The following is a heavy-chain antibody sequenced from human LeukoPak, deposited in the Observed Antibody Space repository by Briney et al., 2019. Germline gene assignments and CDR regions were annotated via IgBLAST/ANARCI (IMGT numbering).Heavy chain of an antibody. J-gene: IGHJ3*02. CDR1: GFSFSDCG. Sequence: GGSLRLSCVASGFSFSDCGMSWVRQAPGKGLEWVSGISGSGGRINYADSVKGWFTISRDNSKNTLYLQMNSLRAEDTALYYCAKEGYYYGSGDAFDIWGQGTMVSVSS. D-gene: IGHD3-10*01. CDR2: ISGSGGRI. V-gene: IGHV3-23*01. CDR3: AKEGYYYGSGDAFDI.